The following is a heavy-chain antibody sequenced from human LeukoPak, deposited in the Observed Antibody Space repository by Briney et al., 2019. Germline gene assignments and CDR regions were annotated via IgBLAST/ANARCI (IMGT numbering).Heavy chain of an antibody. V-gene: IGHV3-33*01. CDR1: GFTFNTYG. CDR3: ARGQQLVKTD. D-gene: IGHD6-13*01. Sequence: GGSLRLSCAASGFTFNTYGMHWVRQAPGKGLEWVAVIWYDGSIKDYADSVKGRFTISRDNSKNTMYLQMNSLRAEDTAVYYCARGQQLVKTDWGQGTLVTVSS. J-gene: IGHJ4*02. CDR2: IWYDGSIK.